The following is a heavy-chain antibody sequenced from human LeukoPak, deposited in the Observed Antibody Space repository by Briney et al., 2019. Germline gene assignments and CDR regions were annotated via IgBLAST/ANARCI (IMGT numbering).Heavy chain of an antibody. CDR3: AKSGGDSCYSFSSI. CDR2: IKQDGSEK. CDR1: GFTFSSYW. Sequence: GGSLRLSCAASGFTFSSYWMSWVRQAPGKGLEWVANIKQDGSEKYYVDSVKGRFTISRDNAKNSLYLQMNSLRAEDTAVYYCAKSGGDSCYSFSSIWGQGTLVTVSS. J-gene: IGHJ4*02. V-gene: IGHV3-7*03. D-gene: IGHD2-15*01.